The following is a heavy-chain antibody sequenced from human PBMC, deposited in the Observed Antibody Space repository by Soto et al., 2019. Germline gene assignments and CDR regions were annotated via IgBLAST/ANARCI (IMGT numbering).Heavy chain of an antibody. CDR2: IYYSGST. J-gene: IGHJ5*01. V-gene: IGHV4-59*01. D-gene: IGHD5-18*01. CDR3: ARVKRGYSYGSVIDF. CDR1: GGSISSYY. Sequence: SETLSLTCTVSGGSISSYYWSWIRQPPGKGLEWIGYIYYSGSTNYNPSLTRRVAISVDTSRKQFALKLHSVSAADTATYYCARVKRGYSYGSVIDFWGRGILVTVSS.